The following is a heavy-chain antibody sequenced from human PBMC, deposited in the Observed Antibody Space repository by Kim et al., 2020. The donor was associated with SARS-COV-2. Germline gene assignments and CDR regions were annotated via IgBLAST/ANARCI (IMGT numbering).Heavy chain of an antibody. D-gene: IGHD7-27*01. CDR1: GGSISSYY. J-gene: IGHJ3*02. CDR2: IYYSGST. V-gene: IGHV4-59*01. CDR3: ARMITGDYWLDSFDI. Sequence: SETLSLTCTVSGGSISSYYWSWIRQPPGKGLEWIGYIYYSGSTNYNPSLKSRVTISVDTSKNQFSLKLSSVTAADMAVYYCARMITGDYWLDSFDIWGQGTMVTVSS.